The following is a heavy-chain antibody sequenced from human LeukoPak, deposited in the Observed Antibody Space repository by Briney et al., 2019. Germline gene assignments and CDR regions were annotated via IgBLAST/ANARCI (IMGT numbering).Heavy chain of an antibody. D-gene: IGHD3-16*01. CDR2: VNTDGSTP. CDR1: GFTFSSYW. J-gene: IGHJ4*02. V-gene: IGHV3-74*01. CDR3: ARDRGSYSDY. Sequence: GGSLSLSCAASGFTFSSYWMHWVRQAPGKGLVWVSRVNTDGSTPTYADSVKGRFTISRDNAKNTLYLQMNSLRAEDTAVYYCARDRGSYSDYWGQGTLVTVSS.